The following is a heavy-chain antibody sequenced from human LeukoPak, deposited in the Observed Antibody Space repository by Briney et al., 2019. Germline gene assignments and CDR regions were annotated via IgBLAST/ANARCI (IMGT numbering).Heavy chain of an antibody. CDR3: AKWGDYDVLTGYYVSDY. CDR2: ITGSGRGI. D-gene: IGHD3-9*01. CDR1: GFTFSNDA. Sequence: GGSLTLSCAASGFTFSNDAMSGGRQAPRKGREGVSAITGSGRGIYYADSMKSRVTISRDKSKNTLYLQINSLSAEDTAVYYCAKWGDYDVLTGYYVSDYWGQGTLVTVSS. V-gene: IGHV3-23*01. J-gene: IGHJ4*02.